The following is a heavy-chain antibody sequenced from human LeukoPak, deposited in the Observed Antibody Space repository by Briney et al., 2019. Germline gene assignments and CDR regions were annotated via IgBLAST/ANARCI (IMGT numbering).Heavy chain of an antibody. D-gene: IGHD3-3*01. J-gene: IGHJ3*02. V-gene: IGHV1-69*13. CDR2: IIPIFGTA. CDR1: GGTFSSYA. CDR3: ARRVRAQMEWSHGAFDI. Sequence: ASVKVSCKASGGTFSSYAISWVRQAPGQGLEWMGGIIPIFGTANYAQKFQGRVTITADESTSTAYMELSSLRSEDTAVYYCARRVRAQMEWSHGAFDIWGQGTMVTVSS.